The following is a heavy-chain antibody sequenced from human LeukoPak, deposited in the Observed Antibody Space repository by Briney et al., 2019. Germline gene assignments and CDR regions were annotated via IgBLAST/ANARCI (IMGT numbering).Heavy chain of an antibody. V-gene: IGHV3-53*01. CDR2: IYSGGGT. Sequence: PGGSLRLSCAASGFTVSSNYISWVRQAPGKGLEWVSVIYSGGGTYYPASVKGGFTTSRDNSKNTLYIQMNSLRAEDTAVYYCARLKVVIRAFDIWGQGRLVTVSS. CDR1: GFTVSSNY. D-gene: IGHD3-22*01. J-gene: IGHJ3*02. CDR3: ARLKVVIRAFDI.